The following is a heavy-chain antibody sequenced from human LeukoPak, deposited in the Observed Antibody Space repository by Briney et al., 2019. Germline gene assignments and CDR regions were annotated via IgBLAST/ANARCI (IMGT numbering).Heavy chain of an antibody. CDR2: INTDGSRI. CDR3: TTDQDSIGWSGGFDY. CDR1: GFTFSNYW. V-gene: IGHV3-74*01. J-gene: IGHJ4*02. D-gene: IGHD6-19*01. Sequence: GGSLRLSCAASGFTFSNYWMHWVRQAPGKGLVWVSRINTDGSRITYADSVKGRFTISRDNAMNTVYLQMNSLRAEDTAVYYCTTDQDSIGWSGGFDYWGQGTLVTVSS.